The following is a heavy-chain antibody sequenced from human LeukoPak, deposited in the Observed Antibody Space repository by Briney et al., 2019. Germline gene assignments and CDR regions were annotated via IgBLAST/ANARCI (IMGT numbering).Heavy chain of an antibody. CDR1: GYSFTSYW. Sequence: EESLKVSCKGSGYSFTSYWIGWVRQMPGKGVECMGIIYPGDSETRYSPSFQGQVTISADKSISTSYLQCSSLKASDPAMYYCARYSDGGPLDYWGQGTLVTVSS. CDR3: ARYSDGGPLDY. D-gene: IGHD4-23*01. J-gene: IGHJ4*02. CDR2: IYPGDSET. V-gene: IGHV5-51*01.